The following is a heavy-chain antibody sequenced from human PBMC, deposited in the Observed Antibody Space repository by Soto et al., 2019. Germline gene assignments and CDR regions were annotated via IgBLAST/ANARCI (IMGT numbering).Heavy chain of an antibody. CDR1: GFSFSSYA. D-gene: IGHD6-13*01. J-gene: IGHJ4*02. V-gene: IGHV3-23*01. Sequence: EVQLLESGGGLVQPGGSLRLSCAASGFSFSSYAMNWVRQAPGKGLECVSAFSDGGSNTYYTDSVKGRFTISRDNSKNTVFLQMNSLRAEDTAVYYCAILDSCTWYTGYYFDYWGQGTLVTVSS. CDR2: FSDGGSNT. CDR3: AILDSCTWYTGYYFDY.